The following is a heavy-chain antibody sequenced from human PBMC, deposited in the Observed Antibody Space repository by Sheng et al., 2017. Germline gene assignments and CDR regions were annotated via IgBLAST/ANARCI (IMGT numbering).Heavy chain of an antibody. Sequence: QLQLQESGPGLVKPSETLSLTCTVSGGSISSSSYYWGWIRQPPGKGLEWIGSIYYSGSTYYNPSLKSRVTISVDTSKNQFSLKLSSVTAADTAVYYCASHVVGATGWFDPWGQGTLVTVSS. CDR3: ASHVVGATGWFDP. J-gene: IGHJ5*02. D-gene: IGHD1-26*01. CDR1: GGSISSSSYY. V-gene: IGHV4-39*07. CDR2: IYYSGST.